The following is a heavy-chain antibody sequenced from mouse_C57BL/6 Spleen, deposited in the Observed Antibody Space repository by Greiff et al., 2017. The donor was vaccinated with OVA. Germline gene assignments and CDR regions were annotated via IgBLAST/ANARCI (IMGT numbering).Heavy chain of an antibody. D-gene: IGHD3-3*01. V-gene: IGHV5-17*01. Sequence: EVQLVESGGGLVKPGGSLKLSCAASGFTFTNYGMHWVRQAPEKGLEWVAYISPGSSTIYYADKVKGRFTISRDNAKNTLFLQMTSLRSEDTARYYCAKGEGPAYWGQGTLVTVSA. CDR1: GFTFTNYG. J-gene: IGHJ3*01. CDR3: AKGEGPAY. CDR2: ISPGSSTI.